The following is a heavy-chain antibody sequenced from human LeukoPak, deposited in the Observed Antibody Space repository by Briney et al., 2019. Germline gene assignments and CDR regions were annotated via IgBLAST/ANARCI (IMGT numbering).Heavy chain of an antibody. V-gene: IGHV4-34*01. CDR3: ARAPPLSEVATTGLDY. CDR2: INHSGST. J-gene: IGHJ4*02. Sequence: SETLSLTCAVYGGSFSGYYWSWIRQPPGKGLEWIGEINHSGSTNYNPSLKSRVTISVDTSKNQFSLKLTSVTAADTAVYYCARAPPLSEVATTGLDYWGQGTLVTVSS. CDR1: GGSFSGYY. D-gene: IGHD4-17*01.